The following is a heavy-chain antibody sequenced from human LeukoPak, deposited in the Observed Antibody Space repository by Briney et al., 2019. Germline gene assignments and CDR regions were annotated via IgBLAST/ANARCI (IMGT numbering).Heavy chain of an antibody. J-gene: IGHJ4*02. D-gene: IGHD3-22*01. CDR1: GFTFSSYS. CDR3: ARGTTYYYDSSGYWGDY. CDR2: ISSSSSTI. Sequence: GGSLRLSCAASGFTFSSYSMNWVRQAPGKGLEWVSYISSSSSTIYYADSVKGRFTISRDNAKNSLYLQMNSLRAEDTAVYYCARGTTYYYDSSGYWGDYWGQGTLVTVSS. V-gene: IGHV3-48*04.